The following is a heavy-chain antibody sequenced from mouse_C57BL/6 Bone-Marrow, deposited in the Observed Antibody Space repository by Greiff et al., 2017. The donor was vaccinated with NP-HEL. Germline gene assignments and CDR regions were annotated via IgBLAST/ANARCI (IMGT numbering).Heavy chain of an antibody. J-gene: IGHJ1*03. Sequence: EVKLMESGGDLVKPGGSLKLSCAASGFTFSSYGMSWVRQTPDKRLEWVATISSGGSYTYYPDSVKGRFTISRDNAKNTLYLQMSSLKSEDTAMYYCARYYGSSYYWYFDVWGTGTTVTVSS. CDR2: ISSGGSYT. CDR1: GFTFSSYG. D-gene: IGHD1-1*01. CDR3: ARYYGSSYYWYFDV. V-gene: IGHV5-6*01.